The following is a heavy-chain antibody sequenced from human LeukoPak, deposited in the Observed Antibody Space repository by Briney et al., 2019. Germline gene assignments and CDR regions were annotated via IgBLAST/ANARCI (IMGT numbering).Heavy chain of an antibody. D-gene: IGHD3-10*01. CDR3: AGLTIFSYGSGNSSYYFDY. V-gene: IGHV4-31*03. CDR1: GGSISSGGYY. J-gene: IGHJ4*02. Sequence: KSSETLSLTCTVSGGSISSGGYYWSWIRQHPGKGLEWIGYIYYSGSTYYNPSLKSRVTISVDTSKNQFSLKLSSVTAADTAVYYCAGLTIFSYGSGNSSYYFDYWGQGTLVTVSS. CDR2: IYYSGST.